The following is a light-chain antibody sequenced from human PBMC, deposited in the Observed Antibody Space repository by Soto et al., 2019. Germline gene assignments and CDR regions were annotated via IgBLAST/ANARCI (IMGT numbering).Light chain of an antibody. J-gene: IGLJ1*01. CDR1: VLGDKY. CDR2: HDN. V-gene: IGLV3-1*01. Sequence: SYELTQPPSLSVSPGQTASIACSGDVLGDKYASWYQQKPGQSPVLVIYHDNRRPSGIPERFSGSKSGNTATLTISGAQAMDEADYYCQAWASTTGVFGTGIKVTVL. CDR3: QAWASTTGV.